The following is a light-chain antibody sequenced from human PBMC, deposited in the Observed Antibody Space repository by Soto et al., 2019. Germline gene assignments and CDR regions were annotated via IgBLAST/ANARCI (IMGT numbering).Light chain of an antibody. CDR2: AAY. J-gene: IGKJ3*01. CDR3: QHYGGPFT. V-gene: IGKV3-20*01. Sequence: EIVLTQSPGTLSLPPGESATLSCRANQSVSSSYLAWYQQKPGQAPRLLISAAYTRATGIPGRFSGSGSGTDFTLTIRNLEPEDFAVYYCQHYGGPFTFGPGTKVDIK. CDR1: QSVSSSY.